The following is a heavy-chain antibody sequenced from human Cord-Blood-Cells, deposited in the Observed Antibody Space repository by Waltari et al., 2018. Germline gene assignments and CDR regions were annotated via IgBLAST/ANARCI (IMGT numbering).Heavy chain of an antibody. CDR3: ARDGPTNEPGTTPHGAFDI. Sequence: QVQLQESGPGLVKPSGTLSLTCAVSGGSISSSNWWSWVRQPPGKGLEWIGESYHSGSTNNNPSLESRVTISVDKSKNQFSLKLSSVTAADTAVYYCARDGPTNEPGTTPHGAFDIWGQGTMVTVSS. J-gene: IGHJ3*02. V-gene: IGHV4-4*02. CDR1: GGSISSSNW. D-gene: IGHD1-7*01. CDR2: SYHSGST.